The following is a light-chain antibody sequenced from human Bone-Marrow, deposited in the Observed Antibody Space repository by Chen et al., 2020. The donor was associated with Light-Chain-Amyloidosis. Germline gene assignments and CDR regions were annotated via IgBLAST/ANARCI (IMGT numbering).Light chain of an antibody. CDR3: QSADSSGTYEVI. Sequence: SYELTQPPSLSVSPGQTARITCSGDDLPTKYAYWYQQKPGQAPVLVRHKDTERPSGISERFSGSSSGTTATLTISGVQAEDEADYHCQSADSSGTYEVIFGGGTELTVL. V-gene: IGLV3-25*03. J-gene: IGLJ2*01. CDR2: KDT. CDR1: DLPTKY.